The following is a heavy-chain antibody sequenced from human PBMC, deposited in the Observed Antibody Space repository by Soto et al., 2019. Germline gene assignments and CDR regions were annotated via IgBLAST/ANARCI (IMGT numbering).Heavy chain of an antibody. CDR2: INWDGGST. J-gene: IGHJ3*02. CDR1: GFTFDDYG. CDR3: ARPLVTRTKYAFDI. V-gene: IGHV3-20*04. D-gene: IGHD1-20*01. Sequence: TGGSLRLSCAASGFTFDDYGMSWVRQAPGKGLEWVSGINWDGGSTGYADSVKGRFTISRDNANNTLYLQMNSLTADDTAVYYCARPLVTRTKYAFDIWGQGTMVTVSS.